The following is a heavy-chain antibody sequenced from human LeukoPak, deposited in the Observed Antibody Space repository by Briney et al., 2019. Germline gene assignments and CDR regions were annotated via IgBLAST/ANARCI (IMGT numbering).Heavy chain of an antibody. CDR2: ISYDGSNK. D-gene: IGHD6-19*01. CDR3: AKDHSAGTVPA. V-gene: IGHV3-30*18. CDR1: GFTFSSYG. J-gene: IGHJ3*01. Sequence: GGSLRLSCAASGFTFSSYGMHWVRQAPGKGLEWVAVISYDGSNKYYADSVKGRFTISRDNSKNTLYLQMNSLRAEDTAVYYCAKDHSAGTVPAWGQGTMVTVSS.